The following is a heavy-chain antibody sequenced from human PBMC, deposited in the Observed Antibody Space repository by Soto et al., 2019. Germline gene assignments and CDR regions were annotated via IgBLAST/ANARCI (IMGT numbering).Heavy chain of an antibody. Sequence: SKASGYRITSYGMRSVRQAPGQGLEWMGWISAYNGDTNFAQKLQGRVSLTTDTSSTTAYMELRSLTSDDTAVYYCARDPVPGYTGYSDYWGQGTLVTVSS. V-gene: IGHV1-18*01. J-gene: IGHJ4*02. CDR1: GYRITSYG. D-gene: IGHD5-12*01. CDR2: ISAYNGDT. CDR3: ARDPVPGYTGYSDY.